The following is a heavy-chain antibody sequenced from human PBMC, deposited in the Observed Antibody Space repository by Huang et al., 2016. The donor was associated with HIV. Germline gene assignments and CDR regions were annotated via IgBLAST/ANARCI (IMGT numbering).Heavy chain of an antibody. CDR3: ARSDILTGYYFFDY. Sequence: QVQLQESGPGLVKPSETLSLTCTVSGGSISSYYWSWIRQPAGKGLEWIGRIYTSGSTNDNPSLKSRVTMSGDTSKNQFSLRLNSVTAADTAVYYCARSDILTGYYFFDYWGQGTLVTVSS. D-gene: IGHD3-9*01. CDR1: GGSISSYY. V-gene: IGHV4-4*07. CDR2: IYTSGST. J-gene: IGHJ4*02.